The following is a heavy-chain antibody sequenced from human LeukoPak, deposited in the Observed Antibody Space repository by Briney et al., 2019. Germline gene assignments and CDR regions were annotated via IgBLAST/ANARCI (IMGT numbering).Heavy chain of an antibody. CDR1: GYTFTSYG. CDR2: ISAYNGNT. J-gene: IGHJ4*02. CDR3: AREGPTPGSSSSWFEDTWYYFDY. D-gene: IGHD6-13*01. V-gene: IGHV1-18*01. Sequence: GASVKVSCKASGYTFTSYGISWVRQAPGQGLEWMGWISAYNGNTNYAQKLQGRVTMTTDTSTSTAYMELRSLRSDDTAVYYCAREGPTPGSSSSWFEDTWYYFDYWGQGTLVTVFS.